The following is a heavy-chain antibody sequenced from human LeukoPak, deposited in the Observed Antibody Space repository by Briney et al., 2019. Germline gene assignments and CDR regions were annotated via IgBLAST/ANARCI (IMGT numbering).Heavy chain of an antibody. CDR1: GFTFSSYW. CDR3: ARSSAILAPDY. CDR2: INSDGSST. Sequence: PGGSLRLSCAAFGFTFSSYWMHWVRQAPGKGLVWVSRINSDGSSTSYADSVKGRFTISRDNAKNTLYLQMNSLRADDTAVYYCARSSAILAPDYWGQGTLVTVSS. D-gene: IGHD3-10*01. J-gene: IGHJ4*02. V-gene: IGHV3-74*01.